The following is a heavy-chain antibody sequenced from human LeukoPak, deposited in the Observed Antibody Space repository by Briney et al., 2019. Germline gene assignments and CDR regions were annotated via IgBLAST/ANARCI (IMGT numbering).Heavy chain of an antibody. V-gene: IGHV4-59*01. J-gene: IGHJ4*02. CDR2: IHYSGST. CDR1: GGSISSYY. Sequence: SETLSLTCTVSGGSISSYYWSWLRQPPGKGLEWIGYIHYSGSTHYNPSLKSRVTISVDTSKNQVSLKLRSVTAADTAVYYCAKRIQSAMAMGYWGQGTLVTVSS. D-gene: IGHD5-18*01. CDR3: AKRIQSAMAMGY.